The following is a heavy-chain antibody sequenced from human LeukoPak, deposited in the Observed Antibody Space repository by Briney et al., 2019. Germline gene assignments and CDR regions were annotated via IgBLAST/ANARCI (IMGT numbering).Heavy chain of an antibody. CDR3: ARARYCYTTSCPLDY. D-gene: IGHD2-2*01. Sequence: ASVKVSCKASGYTFTGYYMHWVRQAPGQGLEWMGWINPNSGGTNYAQKFQGWVTMTRDTSISTAYMEVSGLESDDTAVYYCARARYCYTTSCPLDYWGQGTLVTVSS. V-gene: IGHV1-2*04. CDR2: INPNSGGT. J-gene: IGHJ4*02. CDR1: GYTFTGYY.